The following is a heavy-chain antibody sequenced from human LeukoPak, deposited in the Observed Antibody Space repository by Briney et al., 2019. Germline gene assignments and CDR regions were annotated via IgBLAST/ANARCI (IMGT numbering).Heavy chain of an antibody. CDR3: AISAEPGAFDI. V-gene: IGHV3-48*01. D-gene: IGHD1-26*01. CDR1: GFTFSSYS. Sequence: GGSLRLSCAASGFTFSSYSMNWFRQAPGKGLEWVSYISSSSSTIYYADSVKGRFTISRDNAKNSLYLQMTSLRAEDTAAYYCAISAEPGAFDIWGQGTMVTVSP. J-gene: IGHJ3*02. CDR2: ISSSSSTI.